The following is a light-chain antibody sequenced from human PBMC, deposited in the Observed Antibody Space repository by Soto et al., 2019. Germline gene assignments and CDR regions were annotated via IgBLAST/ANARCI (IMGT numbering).Light chain of an antibody. J-gene: IGLJ3*02. V-gene: IGLV2-11*01. CDR1: SSDVGAYDY. CDR2: AVT. Sequence: QSVLTQPRSVSGSPGQSVTISCTGTSSDVGAYDYVSWYQQRPDKAPKLMIYAVTKRPSVVPDRFSGSKSGYTASLTISGLQAEEEAYYYCCSYAGRFTWVFGGGTKLTVL. CDR3: CSYAGRFTWV.